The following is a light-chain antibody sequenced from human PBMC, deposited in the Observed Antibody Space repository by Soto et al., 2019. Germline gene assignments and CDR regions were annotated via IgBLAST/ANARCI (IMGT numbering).Light chain of an antibody. CDR2: GAS. CDR3: QQYDSQPRT. V-gene: IGKV3-20*01. J-gene: IGKJ1*01. Sequence: EIVLTQSPGTLSLSPGERATLSCRASQSVSSEYLAWYQQKPGQGPRPLMYGASNRATGIPARFSGSGSGTDFTLTISRLEPEDFAVYYCQQYDSQPRTFGQGTKVEIK. CDR1: QSVSSEY.